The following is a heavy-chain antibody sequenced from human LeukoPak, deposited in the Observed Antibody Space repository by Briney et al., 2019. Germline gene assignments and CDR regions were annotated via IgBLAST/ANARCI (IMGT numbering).Heavy chain of an antibody. V-gene: IGHV2-5*02. CDR3: AHRPTTYSSIWYDSPFDP. D-gene: IGHD6-13*01. J-gene: IGHJ5*02. CDR1: GFSLSTSGVG. Sequence: ESGPTLVKPTQTLTLTCTFSGFSLSTSGVGVGWIRQPPGKALEWLALIYWDDDKRYSPSLKSRLTITKDTSKNQVVLTMTNMDPVDTATYYCAHRPTTYSSIWYDSPFDPWGQGTLVTVSS. CDR2: IYWDDDK.